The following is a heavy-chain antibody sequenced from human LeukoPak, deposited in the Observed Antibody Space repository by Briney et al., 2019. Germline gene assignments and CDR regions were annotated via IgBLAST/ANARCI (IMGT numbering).Heavy chain of an antibody. J-gene: IGHJ6*03. CDR2: ISSSGSTI. D-gene: IGHD1-14*01. V-gene: IGHV3-11*04. CDR1: GFIFSDYY. CDR3: ARERPDYYYYMDV. Sequence: SGGSLRLSCAASGFIFSDYYMSWIRQAPGKGLEWVSYISSSGSTIYYADSVKGRFTISRDNAKNSLYLQMNSLRAEDTAVYYCARERPDYYYYMDVWGKGTTVTVSS.